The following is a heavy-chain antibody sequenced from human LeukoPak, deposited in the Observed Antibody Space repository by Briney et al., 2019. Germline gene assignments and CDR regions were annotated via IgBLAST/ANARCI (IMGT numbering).Heavy chain of an antibody. Sequence: GGSLRHSCAASGFTFNNYGIHWVRQAPGKGREWVAVISYDGDNKYYEDSLKGRFTISRDNSKNTLFLQMHNLRAEDTAVYYLAKISSAWVIFYYVIVVCGQGTTVTVSS. J-gene: IGHJ6*02. CDR2: ISYDGDNK. D-gene: IGHD6-19*01. CDR1: GFTFNNYG. V-gene: IGHV3-30*18. CDR3: AKISSAWVIFYYVIVV.